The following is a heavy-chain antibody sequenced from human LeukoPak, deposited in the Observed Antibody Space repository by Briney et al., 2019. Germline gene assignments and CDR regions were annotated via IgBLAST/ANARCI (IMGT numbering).Heavy chain of an antibody. CDR2: IYTSGST. CDR3: ARDRVSERWFDP. CDR1: GGSISSSSYY. V-gene: IGHV4-61*02. Sequence: SETLSLTCTVSGGSISSSSYYWSWIRQPAGKGLEWIGRIYTSGSTNYNPSLKSRVTMSVDTSKNQFSLKLSSVTAADTAVYYCARDRVSERWFDPWGQGTLVTVSS. J-gene: IGHJ5*02. D-gene: IGHD2/OR15-2a*01.